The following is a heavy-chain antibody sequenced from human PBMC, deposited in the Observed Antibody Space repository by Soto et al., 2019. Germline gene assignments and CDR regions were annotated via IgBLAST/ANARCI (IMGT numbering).Heavy chain of an antibody. CDR3: ARLRLEPEGANIPLMFGLDV. CDR2: ITPLLGTA. V-gene: IGHV1-69*01. D-gene: IGHD2-8*01. J-gene: IGHJ6*02. CDR1: GDTFTGHA. Sequence: QVQLVQSGAEVKKPGSSVRVSCKASGDTFTGHAITWVRQAPAQGLEWLGVITPLLGTANYAPNFQGRVTVTADDSETTPFLDLTSLTFDDTSMYYCARLRLEPEGANIPLMFGLDVWGQGTTVTVSS.